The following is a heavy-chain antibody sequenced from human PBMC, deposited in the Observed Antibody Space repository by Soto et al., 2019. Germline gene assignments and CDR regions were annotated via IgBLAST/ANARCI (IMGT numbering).Heavy chain of an antibody. J-gene: IGHJ4*02. Sequence: GESLKISCKGSGYIFTNYWIAWVRQMPGKGLEWMGNIHPGDSDTRYTPSFHGQVTISRDNSNNMLFLQMDSLTAEDTAIYYCAKDRQPDGIWTFDYWGQGALVTVSS. D-gene: IGHD3-9*01. CDR2: IHPGDSDT. CDR1: GYIFTNYW. V-gene: IGHV5-51*01. CDR3: AKDRQPDGIWTFDY.